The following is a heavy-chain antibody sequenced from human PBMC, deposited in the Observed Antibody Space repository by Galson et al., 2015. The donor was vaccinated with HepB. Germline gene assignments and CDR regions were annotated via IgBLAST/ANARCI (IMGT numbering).Heavy chain of an antibody. CDR2: IIPIFGTA. J-gene: IGHJ6*02. CDR3: ARGTNGYDFWSGYWAYYYYGMDV. D-gene: IGHD3-3*01. CDR1: GGTFSSYA. V-gene: IGHV1-69*13. Sequence: SVKVSCKASGGTFSSYAISWVRQAPGQGLEWMGGIIPIFGTANYAQKFQGRVTITADESTSTAYMELSSLRSEDTAVYYCARGTNGYDFWSGYWAYYYYGMDVWGQGTTVTVSS.